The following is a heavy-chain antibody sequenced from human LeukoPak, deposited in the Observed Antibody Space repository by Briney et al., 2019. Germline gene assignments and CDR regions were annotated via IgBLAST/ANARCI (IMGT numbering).Heavy chain of an antibody. Sequence: GGSLRLSCAASGFTFSNYWMHWVRQAPGKGLVWVSHINGDGSRTNYAASVKGRFTISRDNAKNTLYLQMNSLRAEDTAVYYCARQPDYWGQGTLVTVSS. CDR3: ARQPDY. J-gene: IGHJ4*02. D-gene: IGHD1-14*01. CDR1: GFTFSNYW. V-gene: IGHV3-74*01. CDR2: INGDGSRT.